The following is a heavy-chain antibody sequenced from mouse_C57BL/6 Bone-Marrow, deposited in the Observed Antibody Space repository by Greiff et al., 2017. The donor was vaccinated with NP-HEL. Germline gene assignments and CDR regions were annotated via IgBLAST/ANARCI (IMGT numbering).Heavy chain of an antibody. V-gene: IGHV1-54*01. CDR3: ARLLRLYFDY. Sequence: VQLQQSGAELVRPGTSVKVSCKASGYAFTNYLIEWVKQRPGQGLEWIGVINPGSGGTNYNEKFKGKATLTADKSSSTAYMQLSSLTSEDSAVYFCARLLRLYFDYWGQGTTLTVSS. CDR2: INPGSGGT. D-gene: IGHD1-1*01. CDR1: GYAFTNYL. J-gene: IGHJ2*01.